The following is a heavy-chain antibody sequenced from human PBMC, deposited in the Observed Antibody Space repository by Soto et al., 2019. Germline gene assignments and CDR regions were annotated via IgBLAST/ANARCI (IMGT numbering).Heavy chain of an antibody. D-gene: IGHD6-13*01. CDR3: ASRGYRENYFDY. CDR2: IIPIFGTA. Sequence: VRQAPGQGLEWMGGIIPIFGTANYAQKFQGRVTITADESTSTAYMELSSLRSEDTAVYYCASRGYRENYFDYWGQGTLVTVSS. J-gene: IGHJ4*02. V-gene: IGHV1-69*01.